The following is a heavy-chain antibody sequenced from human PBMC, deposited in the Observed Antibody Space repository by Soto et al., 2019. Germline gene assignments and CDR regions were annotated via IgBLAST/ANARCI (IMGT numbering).Heavy chain of an antibody. J-gene: IGHJ4*02. CDR3: TTESPYGDFLFDF. CDR1: GFTFSIAW. D-gene: IGHD4-17*01. Sequence: EVQLVESGGGLVKPGGSLRLSCAGSGFTFSIAWMSWVHQAPGKGLEWVGRIKSKPDGGATDYSAPVKGRFSISRDDSRKTLYLQLNRLKTEDTAVYYCTTESPYGDFLFDFWGQGTPVTVSS. V-gene: IGHV3-15*01. CDR2: IKSKPDGGAT.